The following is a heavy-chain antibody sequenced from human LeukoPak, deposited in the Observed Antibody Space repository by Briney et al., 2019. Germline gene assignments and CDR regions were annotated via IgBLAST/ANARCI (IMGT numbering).Heavy chain of an antibody. J-gene: IGHJ6*02. D-gene: IGHD3-9*01. V-gene: IGHV1-18*01. CDR2: ISAYNGNT. CDR3: ARESYDILTGYSYNYYGMDV. Sequence: ASVKVSCKASGYTFTSYGISWVRQAPGQGLEWMGWISAYNGNTNYAQKLQGRVTMTTDTSTSTAYMELRSLRSDDTAVYYCARESYDILTGYSYNYYGMDVWGQGTTVTVSS. CDR1: GYTFTSYG.